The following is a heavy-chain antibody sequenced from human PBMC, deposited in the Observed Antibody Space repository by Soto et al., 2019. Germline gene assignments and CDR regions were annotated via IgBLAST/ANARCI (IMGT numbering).Heavy chain of an antibody. J-gene: IGHJ6*04. D-gene: IGHD6-13*01. CDR1: GYTFTSYG. CDR3: ARGGYSSSWHLRSYYYYGMDV. Sequence: ASVKVSCKASGYTFTSYGISWVRQAPGQGLEWMGWISAYNGNTNYAQKLQGRVTMTTDTSTSTAYMELRSLRSDDTAVYYCARGGYSSSWHLRSYYYYGMDVRGKGTTVTVSS. CDR2: ISAYNGNT. V-gene: IGHV1-18*04.